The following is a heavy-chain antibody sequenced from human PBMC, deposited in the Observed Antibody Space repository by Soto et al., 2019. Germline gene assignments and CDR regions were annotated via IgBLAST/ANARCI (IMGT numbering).Heavy chain of an antibody. D-gene: IGHD2-2*01. CDR3: ARDHQYCSSTSCLGWFDT. CDR2: IYTSGST. CDR1: AGSISSYY. Sequence: SETLSLTCTVSAGSISSYYWSWIRQPAGKGLEWIGRIYTSGSTNYNPSPKSRVTMSVDTSKNQFSLKLSSVTAADTAVYYCARDHQYCSSTSCLGWFDTWGQGALVTVSS. J-gene: IGHJ5*02. V-gene: IGHV4-4*07.